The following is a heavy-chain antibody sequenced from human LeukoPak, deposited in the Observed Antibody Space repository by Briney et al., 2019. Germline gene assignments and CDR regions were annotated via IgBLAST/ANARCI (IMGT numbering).Heavy chain of an antibody. CDR3: VKHDASGWYGQVDQ. CDR2: ISWNSGNI. CDR1: GFRFDDYA. V-gene: IGHV3-9*01. D-gene: IGHD6-19*01. Sequence: GGSLRLSCAASGFRFDDYAMYWVRQVPGKGLEWVSGISWNSGNIGYADSVKGRFTISRDNVKNFLYLQMNSLRTEDTALYYCVKHDASGWYGQVDQWGQGTLVTVSS. J-gene: IGHJ4*02.